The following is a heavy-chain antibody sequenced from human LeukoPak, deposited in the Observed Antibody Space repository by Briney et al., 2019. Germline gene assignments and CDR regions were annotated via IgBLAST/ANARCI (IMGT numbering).Heavy chain of an antibody. J-gene: IGHJ4*02. D-gene: IGHD3-10*01. CDR1: ELTFNTYA. CDR2: ISYDGSNK. V-gene: IGHV3-30-3*01. CDR3: ARVEGSMVRGVIGTDY. Sequence: PGGSLRLPCEVSELTFNTYAMHWVRQAPGKGLEWWAFISYDGSNKNYADSVKGRFTISRDNSKNTLYLQMTNLRPEDTAVYFCARVEGSMVRGVIGTDYWGQGTLVTVSS.